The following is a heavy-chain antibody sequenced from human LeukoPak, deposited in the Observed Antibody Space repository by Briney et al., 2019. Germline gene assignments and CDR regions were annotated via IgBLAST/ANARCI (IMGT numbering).Heavy chain of an antibody. CDR2: IKQDGSKK. CDR1: GFNFNNYW. J-gene: IGHJ4*02. D-gene: IGHD5-24*01. CDR3: TRVGYIDEGIDY. V-gene: IGHV3-7*04. Sequence: GGSLRLSCAASGFNFNNYWMTWVRQAPGKGLEWVANIKQDGSKKSYVDSVKGRFTISRDNAKNSLYLQMNSLRAEDTAIYYCTRVGYIDEGIDYWGQGTLVTVSS.